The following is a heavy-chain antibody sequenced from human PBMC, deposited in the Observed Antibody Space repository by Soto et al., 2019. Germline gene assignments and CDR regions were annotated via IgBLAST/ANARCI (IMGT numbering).Heavy chain of an antibody. V-gene: IGHV4-39*01. CDR2: IYYSGST. CDR1: GGSISSSSYY. J-gene: IGHJ4*02. D-gene: IGHD6-13*01. CDR3: ARQPKAASFSY. Sequence: SETLSLTCTVSGGSISSSSYYWGWIRQPPGKGLEWIGSIYYSGSTYYNPSLKSRVTISVDTSKNQFSLKLSSVTAADTAVYYCARQPKAASFSYWGQGTLVTVSS.